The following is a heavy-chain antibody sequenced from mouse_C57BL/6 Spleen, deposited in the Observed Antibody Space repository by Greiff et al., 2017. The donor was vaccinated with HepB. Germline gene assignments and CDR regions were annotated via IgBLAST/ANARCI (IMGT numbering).Heavy chain of an antibody. CDR2: INSDGGST. CDR1: EYEFPSHD. D-gene: IGHD1-1*01. V-gene: IGHV5-2*01. Sequence: EVMLVESGGGLVQPGESLKLSCESNEYEFPSHDMSWVRKTPEKRLELVAAINSDGGSTYYPDTMERRFIISRDNTKKTLYLQMSSLRSEDTALYYCARQRDPPLLLRYSAWFADWGQGTLVTVSA. CDR3: ARQRDPPLLLRYSAWFAD. J-gene: IGHJ3*01.